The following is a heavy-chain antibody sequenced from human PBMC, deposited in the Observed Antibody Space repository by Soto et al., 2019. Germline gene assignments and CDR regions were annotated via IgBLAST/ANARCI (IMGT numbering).Heavy chain of an antibody. V-gene: IGHV3-7*01. Sequence: EVQLVESGGGLVQPGGSLRLSCAASGFTFSSYWMSWVRQAPGKGLEWVANIKQDGRERYYADSVKDRFTISRDNDEISLYLQMNSLRAEDTAVYYCARARGYCSSTSCYLGQYYYYYRDVWGKGTTVTFSS. CDR1: GFTFSSYW. CDR3: ARARGYCSSTSCYLGQYYYYYRDV. J-gene: IGHJ6*03. D-gene: IGHD2-2*01. CDR2: IKQDGRER.